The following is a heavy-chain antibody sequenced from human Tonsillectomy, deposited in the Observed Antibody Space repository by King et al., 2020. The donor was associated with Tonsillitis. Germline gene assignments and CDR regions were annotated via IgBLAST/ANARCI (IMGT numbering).Heavy chain of an antibody. V-gene: IGHV4-38-2*01. CDR2: IYHSGST. J-gene: IGHJ4*02. CDR3: ARGPPLLDYYDSSGYKREDY. D-gene: IGHD3-22*01. CDR1: GYSISSGYY. Sequence: QLQESGPGLVKPSETLSLTCAVSGYSISSGYYWGWIRQPPGKGLEWIGSIYHSGSTYYNPSLKSRVTISVDTSKNQFSLKLSSVTAADTAVYYCARGPPLLDYYDSSGYKREDYWGQGTLVTVSS.